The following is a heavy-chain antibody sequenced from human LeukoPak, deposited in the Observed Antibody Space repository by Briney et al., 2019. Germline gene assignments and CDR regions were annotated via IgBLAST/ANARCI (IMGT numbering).Heavy chain of an antibody. D-gene: IGHD2-2*01. CDR3: ARESCSSTTCRYYYGMDV. V-gene: IGHV3-7*04. J-gene: IGHJ6*02. CDR2: INQEGSEK. Sequence: GGSLRLSCAAAGFTFNNYWMSWVRQAPGKGLEWVANINQEGSEKYYVDSVKGRFTISKDSAKNSVYLQMNSLRAEDTAVYYCARESCSSTTCRYYYGMDVWGQGTTVTVSS. CDR1: GFTFNNYW.